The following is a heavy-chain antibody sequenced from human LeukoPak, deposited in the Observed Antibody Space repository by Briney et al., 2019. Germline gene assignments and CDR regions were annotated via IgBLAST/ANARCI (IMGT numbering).Heavy chain of an antibody. V-gene: IGHV1-3*01. D-gene: IGHD5-12*01. CDR1: GYTFTSYA. J-gene: IGHJ4*02. CDR2: INAGNGNT. CDR3: ARVGGYSGYDPDYFDY. Sequence: ASVKVSCKASGYTFTSYAMHWVRQAPGQRLEWVGWINAGNGNTKYSQKFQGRVTITRDTSASTAYMELSSLRSEDTAVYYCARVGGYSGYDPDYFDYWGQGTLVTVSS.